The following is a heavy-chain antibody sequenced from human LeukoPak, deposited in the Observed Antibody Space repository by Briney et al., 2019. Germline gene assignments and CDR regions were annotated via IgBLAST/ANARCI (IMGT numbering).Heavy chain of an antibody. J-gene: IGHJ4*02. V-gene: IGHV3-30*04. CDR1: GFTFSSYT. D-gene: IGHD2-8*01. Sequence: PGRSLRLSCAVSGFTFSSYTMHWVRQAPGKGLEWVAFISYDGSNKYYADSVKGRFTISRDNSKNTLYLQVNSLRAEDTAVYYCARDHVVLMVYAHFDYWGQGTLVTVSS. CDR2: ISYDGSNK. CDR3: ARDHVVLMVYAHFDY.